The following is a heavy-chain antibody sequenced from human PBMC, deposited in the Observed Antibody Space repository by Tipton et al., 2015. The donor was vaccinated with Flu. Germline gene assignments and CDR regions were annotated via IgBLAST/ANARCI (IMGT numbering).Heavy chain of an antibody. D-gene: IGHD2-2*01. CDR1: GFTFSTYW. J-gene: IGHJ4*02. CDR3: ARTRGGYCSSSSCYADYFDY. V-gene: IGHV3-7*01. CDR2: INQGGSEK. Sequence: QLVQSGGGLVQPGGSLRLSCAASGFTFSTYWMGWVRQAPGKGLEWVANINQGGSEKYYVDSVKGRFTISRDNAKNSLHLHMNSLRAEDTAVYYCARTRGGYCSSSSCYADYFDYWGQGTLVTVSS.